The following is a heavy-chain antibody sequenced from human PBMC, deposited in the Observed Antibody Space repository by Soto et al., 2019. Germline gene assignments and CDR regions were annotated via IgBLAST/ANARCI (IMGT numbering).Heavy chain of an antibody. CDR2: ISGSGGST. CDR1: GFTFSSYA. CDR3: AKDQAPIRSGMDV. Sequence: EVQLLESGGGLVQPGGSLRLSCAASGFTFSSYAMSWVRQAPGKGLEWVSAISGSGGSTYYADSVKGRFTISRDNSKNTLYLQMTSLRAEDTAVYYCAKDQAPIRSGMDVWGQGTTVTVSS. D-gene: IGHD2-2*02. J-gene: IGHJ6*02. V-gene: IGHV3-23*01.